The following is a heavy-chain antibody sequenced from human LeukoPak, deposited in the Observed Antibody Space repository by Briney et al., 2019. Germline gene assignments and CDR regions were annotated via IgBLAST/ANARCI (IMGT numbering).Heavy chain of an antibody. D-gene: IGHD2-2*01. CDR3: AREGEASKFCSSAGCIPDF. J-gene: IGHJ4*02. CDR1: GFLFITYA. CDR2: ISYDGNNK. Sequence: GGSLRLSCAASGFLFITYAFHWVRQAPAKGVECVAVISYDGNNKYYADSEKSRFNIFRDNSKNTMFLQMNRLKPEDAAVYYCAREGEASKFCSSAGCIPDFWGQGTLVTVSA. V-gene: IGHV3-30-3*01.